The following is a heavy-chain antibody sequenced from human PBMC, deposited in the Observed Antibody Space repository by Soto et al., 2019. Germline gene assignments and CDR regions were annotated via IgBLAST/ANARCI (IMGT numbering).Heavy chain of an antibody. J-gene: IGHJ4*02. D-gene: IGHD3-22*01. CDR2: IYYSGST. CDR3: ARDGDYYDSSGYYWRYFDY. CDR1: GGSISSGDYY. V-gene: IGHV4-30-4*01. Sequence: QVQLQESGPGLVKPSQTLSLTCTVSGGSISSGDYYWSWIRQPPGKGLEWIGYIYYSGSTYYNPSLKSRVTISVDTSKNQFSLKLSSVTAADTAVYYCARDGDYYDSSGYYWRYFDYWGQGTRVTVSS.